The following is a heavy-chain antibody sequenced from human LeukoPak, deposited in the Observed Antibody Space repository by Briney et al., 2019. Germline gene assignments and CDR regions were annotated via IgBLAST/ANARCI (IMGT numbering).Heavy chain of an antibody. Sequence: GGSLRLSCVASGLTFSSYAMSWVRQAPGKGLEWVSTISGSGGSTYYADSVKGRFTISRDNSKNTLYLQMDSLRAEDTAVYYCARGVEGSYDAFDIWGQGTMVTVSS. CDR1: GLTFSSYA. CDR3: ARGVEGSYDAFDI. V-gene: IGHV3-23*01. CDR2: ISGSGGST. J-gene: IGHJ3*02.